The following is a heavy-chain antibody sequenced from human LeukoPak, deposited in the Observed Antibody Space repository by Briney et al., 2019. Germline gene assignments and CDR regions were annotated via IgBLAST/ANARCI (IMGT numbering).Heavy chain of an antibody. CDR3: ARDYYDSSGYCFDY. CDR1: GFTFSSYW. J-gene: IGHJ4*02. CDR2: IKQDGSEK. D-gene: IGHD3-22*01. Sequence: SGGSLRLSCAASGFTFSSYWMSWVRQAPGKGLEWVANIKQDGSEKYYVDSVKGRFTISRDNAKNSLYLQMNSLRAEDTAVHYCARDYYDSSGYCFDYWGQGTLVTVSS. V-gene: IGHV3-7*01.